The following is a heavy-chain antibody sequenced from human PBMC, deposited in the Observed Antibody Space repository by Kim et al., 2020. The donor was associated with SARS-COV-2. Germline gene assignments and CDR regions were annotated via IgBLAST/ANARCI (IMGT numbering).Heavy chain of an antibody. CDR2: IKSKTDGGST. Sequence: GGSLRLSCAASGFTFSNAWMSWVRQAPGKGLEWVGRIKSKTDGGSTDYAAPVKGRFTISRDDSKNTLYLQMNSLKTEDTAVYYCTPTKDYDFWSGYSAYGMDVWGQGTPVTVSS. J-gene: IGHJ6*02. CDR1: GFTFSNAW. D-gene: IGHD3-3*01. V-gene: IGHV3-15*01. CDR3: TPTKDYDFWSGYSAYGMDV.